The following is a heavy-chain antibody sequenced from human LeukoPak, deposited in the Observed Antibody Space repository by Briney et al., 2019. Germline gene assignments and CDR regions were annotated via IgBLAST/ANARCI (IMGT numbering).Heavy chain of an antibody. CDR3: ARCPHKQWLVSYYYGMDV. CDR1: GYTFTSYG. V-gene: IGHV1-18*04. J-gene: IGHJ6*04. CDR2: ISAYNGNT. D-gene: IGHD5-12*01. Sequence: ASVNVSCTASGYTFTSYGISWVRQAPGQGLEWMGWISAYNGNTNYAQKLQGRVTMTTDTSTSTAYMELRCLRSDDTAVYYCARCPHKQWLVSYYYGMDVWGKGTTVTVSS.